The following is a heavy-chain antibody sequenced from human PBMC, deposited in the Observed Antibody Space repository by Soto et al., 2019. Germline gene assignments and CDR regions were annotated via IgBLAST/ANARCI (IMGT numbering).Heavy chain of an antibody. CDR3: ARAGAVIVVVPAAKGNWFDP. CDR2: INHSGST. Sequence: SGTLSLTCAVYGGSFSGYYWSWIRQPPGKGLEWIGEINHSGSTNYNPSLKSRITISVDTSKHEFSLKMSSVTAADTTVYYCARAGAVIVVVPAAKGNWFDPWGQGTLVTVSS. CDR1: GGSFSGYY. D-gene: IGHD2-2*01. V-gene: IGHV4-34*01. J-gene: IGHJ5*02.